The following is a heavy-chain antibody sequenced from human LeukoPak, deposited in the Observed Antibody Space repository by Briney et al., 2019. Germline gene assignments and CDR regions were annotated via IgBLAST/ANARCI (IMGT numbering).Heavy chain of an antibody. CDR2: ISAYNGNT. D-gene: IGHD6-6*01. V-gene: IGHV1-18*01. Sequence: ASVKVSCKASGGTFSSYGISWVRQAPGQGLEWMGWISAYNGNTNYAQKLQGRVTMTTDTSTSTAYMELRSLRSDDTAVYYCARVRVEYSSSSGAFDIWGQGTMVTVSS. CDR1: GGTFSSYG. J-gene: IGHJ3*02. CDR3: ARVRVEYSSSSGAFDI.